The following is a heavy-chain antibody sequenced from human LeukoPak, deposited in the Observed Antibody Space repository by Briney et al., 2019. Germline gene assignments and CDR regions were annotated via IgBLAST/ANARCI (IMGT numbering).Heavy chain of an antibody. J-gene: IGHJ6*02. Sequence: GRSLRLSCAASGFTFSSYGMHWVRQAPGQGLEWVAVISYDGSNKYYADSVKSRFTISRDNSKNTLYLQMHSLRAEDTAVYYCARYGSGSYYNVGIYYYYGMDVWGQGTTVTVSS. CDR2: ISYDGSNK. V-gene: IGHV3-30*03. CDR3: ARYGSGSYYNVGIYYYYGMDV. CDR1: GFTFSSYG. D-gene: IGHD3-10*01.